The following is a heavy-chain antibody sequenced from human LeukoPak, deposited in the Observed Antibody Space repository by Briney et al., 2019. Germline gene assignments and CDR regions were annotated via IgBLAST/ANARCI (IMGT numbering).Heavy chain of an antibody. D-gene: IGHD2-21*01. CDR3: ARHADCLGDCYRI. CDR1: GVSINSNYYY. J-gene: IGHJ4*02. Sequence: SETLSLTCTVSGVSINSNYYYWGWIRQPPGKGLEWIGSVAYSGSTFHNPSLKSRLSIYSDTSKTQFSLRLTSVTAADTAVYYCARHADCLGDCYRIWGQETLVTVSS. CDR2: VAYSGST. V-gene: IGHV4-39*01.